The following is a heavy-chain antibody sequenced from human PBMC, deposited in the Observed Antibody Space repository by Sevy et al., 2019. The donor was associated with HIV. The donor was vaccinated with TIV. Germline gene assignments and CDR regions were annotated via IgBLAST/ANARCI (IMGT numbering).Heavy chain of an antibody. Sequence: ASVKVSCRASNYIFKHYGIAWVRQAPGQGLEWMGWISGYNGKTDYAQKLQGRVTITADTSTNTAYMELRSLRSADTAVYYCARDQGRGFSPDYYYYYMDVWGQGTTVTVSS. CDR1: NYIFKHYG. CDR3: ARDQGRGFSPDYYYYYMDV. J-gene: IGHJ6*03. V-gene: IGHV1-18*01. CDR2: ISGYNGKT. D-gene: IGHD3-10*01.